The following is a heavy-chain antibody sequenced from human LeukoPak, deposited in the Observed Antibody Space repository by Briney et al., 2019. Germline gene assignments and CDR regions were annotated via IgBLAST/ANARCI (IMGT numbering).Heavy chain of an antibody. CDR2: IIPIFGTA. CDR1: GYTFTSYY. V-gene: IGHV1-69*06. Sequence: SVKVSCKASGYTFTSYYMHWVRQAPGQGLEWMGGIIPIFGTANYAQKFQGRVTITADKSTSTAYMELSSLRSEDTAVYYCARRAYGSGSRGAFDYWGQGTLVTVSS. D-gene: IGHD3-10*01. J-gene: IGHJ4*02. CDR3: ARRAYGSGSRGAFDY.